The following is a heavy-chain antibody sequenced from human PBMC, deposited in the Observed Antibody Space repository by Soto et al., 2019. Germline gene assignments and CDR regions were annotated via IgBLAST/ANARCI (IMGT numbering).Heavy chain of an antibody. D-gene: IGHD7-27*01. CDR3: ARELGLAY. V-gene: IGHV3-7*03. CDR2: INKDGSQK. CDR1: GFTLSNYW. Sequence: GGSLRLSCAASGFTLSNYWMTWVRQAPGKGLEWVANINKDGSQKNYVDSVKGRFTIARDNGQNSLSLQINSLRVEDTDVYYCARELGLAYWGQGALVTVSS. J-gene: IGHJ4*02.